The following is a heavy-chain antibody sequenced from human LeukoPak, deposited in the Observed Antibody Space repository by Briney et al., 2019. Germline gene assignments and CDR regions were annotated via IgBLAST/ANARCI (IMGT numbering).Heavy chain of an antibody. CDR2: IKQDGSEK. V-gene: IGHV3-7*03. J-gene: IGHJ4*02. CDR1: GFTFSNYA. CDR3: ARGAEVQLWSYYFDY. D-gene: IGHD5-18*01. Sequence: GGSLRLSCAASGFTFSNYAMRWVRQAPGKGLEWVANIKQDGSEKYYVDSVKGRFIISRDNAKNSLYLQMNSLRAEDTALYYCARGAEVQLWSYYFDYWGQGTLVTVSS.